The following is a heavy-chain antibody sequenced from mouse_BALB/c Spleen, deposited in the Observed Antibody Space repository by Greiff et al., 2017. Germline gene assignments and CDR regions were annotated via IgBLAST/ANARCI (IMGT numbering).Heavy chain of an antibody. CDR3: TRGHYYGSPWFAY. Sequence: VQLQQSGAELVKPGASVKLSCTASGFNIKDTYMHWVKQRPEQGLEWIGRIDPANGNTKYDPKFQGKATITADTSSNTAYLQLSSLTSEDTAVYYCTRGHYYGSPWFAYWGQGTLVTVSA. CDR1: GFNIKDTY. D-gene: IGHD1-1*01. J-gene: IGHJ3*01. CDR2: IDPANGNT. V-gene: IGHV14-3*02.